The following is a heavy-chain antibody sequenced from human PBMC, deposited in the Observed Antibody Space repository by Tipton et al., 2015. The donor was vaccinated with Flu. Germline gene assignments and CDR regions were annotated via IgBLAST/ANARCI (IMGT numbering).Heavy chain of an antibody. CDR2: IYTSGST. D-gene: IGHD4-23*01. CDR3: ATEYRGGGNRYYFDY. V-gene: IGHV4-61*02. Sequence: TLSLTCNVSGGSVSRGRYYWSWIRQPAGRGLEWIGRIYTSGSTNYSPSLESRVTISVDTSKNQFSLKLSSVTAADTAVYYCATEYRGGGNRYYFDYWGQGTLVTVSS. J-gene: IGHJ4*02. CDR1: GGSVSRGRYY.